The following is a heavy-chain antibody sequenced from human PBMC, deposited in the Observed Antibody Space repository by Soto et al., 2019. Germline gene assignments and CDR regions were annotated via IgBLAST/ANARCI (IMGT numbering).Heavy chain of an antibody. D-gene: IGHD3-10*01. CDR1: GFTFSSYS. J-gene: IGHJ3*02. V-gene: IGHV3-21*01. CDR3: ARDRDVSAFDI. CDR2: ISSSSSYI. Sequence: GGSLRLSWAASGFTFSSYSMNWVRQAPGKGLEWVSSISSSSSYIYYADSVKGRFTISRDNAKNSLYLQMNSLRAEDTAVYYCARDRDVSAFDIWGQGTMVTVSS.